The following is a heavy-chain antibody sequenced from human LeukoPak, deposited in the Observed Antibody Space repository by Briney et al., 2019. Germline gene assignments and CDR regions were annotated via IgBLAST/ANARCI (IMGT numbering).Heavy chain of an antibody. D-gene: IGHD2-8*01. CDR1: GYTFTEYY. CDR3: ASFSGGYCTNGVCHDAFDI. J-gene: IGHJ3*02. Sequence: ASVKVSCKASGYTFTEYYIHWVRQAPGQGLEWMGRIIPIFGTANYAQKFQGRVTITTDESTSTAYMELSSLRSEDTAVYYCASFSGGYCTNGVCHDAFDIWGQGTMITVSS. V-gene: IGHV1-69*05. CDR2: IIPIFGTA.